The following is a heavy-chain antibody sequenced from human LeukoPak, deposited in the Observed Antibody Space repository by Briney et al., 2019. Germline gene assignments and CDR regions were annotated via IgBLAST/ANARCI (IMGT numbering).Heavy chain of an antibody. Sequence: GASVKVTFKVSGYTLTELSMHWVRQAPGKGLEWMGGFDPEDSETIYAQKFQGRVYMTEDTSTVTAYMELSSLRSEDTAVYYCATPYYCSSTSCLSRSYYYYGMDVWGQGTTVTVSS. CDR3: ATPYYCSSTSCLSRSYYYYGMDV. CDR1: GYTLTELS. V-gene: IGHV1-24*01. D-gene: IGHD2-2*01. J-gene: IGHJ6*02. CDR2: FDPEDSET.